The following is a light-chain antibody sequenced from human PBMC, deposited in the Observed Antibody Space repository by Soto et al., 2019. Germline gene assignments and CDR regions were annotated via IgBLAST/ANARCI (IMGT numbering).Light chain of an antibody. V-gene: IGKV1D-12*01. CDR3: QHANSFPRT. CDR2: AAS. Sequence: DIQMTQSPSSVSASVGDRVTITCRASQALSTWLAWYQQKPGKAPKPLIYAASNLQTGVPSRFSGSGSGTDFTLTISSLQPEDFATYYCQHANSFPRTFGQGTKVESK. J-gene: IGKJ1*01. CDR1: QALSTW.